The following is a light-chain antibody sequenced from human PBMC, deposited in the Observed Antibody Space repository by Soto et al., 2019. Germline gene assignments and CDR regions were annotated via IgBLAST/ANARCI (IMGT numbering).Light chain of an antibody. J-gene: IGKJ2*01. CDR2: DAS. CDR3: QQYGSSPYT. V-gene: IGKV3-20*01. CDR1: QSVSSY. Sequence: EIVLTQSPATLSLSPGERATLSCWASQSVSSYLAWYQHKPGQAPRLLIYDASNRATGIPARFSGSGSGTDFTLTISRLEPEDFAVYYCQQYGSSPYTFGLGTKVDIK.